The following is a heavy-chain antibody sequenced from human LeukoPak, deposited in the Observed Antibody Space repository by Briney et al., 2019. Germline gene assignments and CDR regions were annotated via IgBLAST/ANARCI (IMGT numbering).Heavy chain of an antibody. V-gene: IGHV3-30-3*01. D-gene: IGHD2-21*01. CDR2: VSYDGNNK. Sequence: GGSLRLSCEASGFTFSDYVMHWVRQPPGKGLEWVAVVSYDGNNKYYADSVKGRFTISGDNSKNTLYLQMNSLRAEDTAVYYCARGTVVVIATLDYWGQGTLVTVSS. J-gene: IGHJ4*02. CDR1: GFTFSDYV. CDR3: ARGTVVVIATLDY.